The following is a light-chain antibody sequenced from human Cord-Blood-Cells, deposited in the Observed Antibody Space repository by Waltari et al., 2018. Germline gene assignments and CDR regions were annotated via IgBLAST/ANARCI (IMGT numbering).Light chain of an antibody. J-gene: IGKJ1*01. CDR3: QQYYSTPRT. CDR1: QSVLYSSNNKNY. V-gene: IGKV4-1*01. CDR2: WES. Sequence: DIVMTQSPASLAVSLGERATINCKSSQSVLYSSNNKNYLAWYQQKPEQPPKLLIYWESSREAGVPDRFRGSGSGTEFTLTISCLQAEDVAVYDCQQYYSTPRTFGQGTKVEIK.